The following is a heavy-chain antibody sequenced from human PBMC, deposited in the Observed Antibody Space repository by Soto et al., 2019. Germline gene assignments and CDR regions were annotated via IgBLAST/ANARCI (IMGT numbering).Heavy chain of an antibody. V-gene: IGHV1-18*01. CDR2: ISAYNGNT. CDR3: ASQSPRGYSYGYDAFDF. CDR1: GYTFTSYG. J-gene: IGHJ3*01. D-gene: IGHD5-18*01. Sequence: ASAKVSCKASGYTFTSYGISWVRQAPGQGLEWMGWISAYNGNTNYAQKLQGRVTMTTDTSTSTAYMELRSLRSDDTAVYYCASQSPRGYSYGYDAFDFWGQGTMVTVSS.